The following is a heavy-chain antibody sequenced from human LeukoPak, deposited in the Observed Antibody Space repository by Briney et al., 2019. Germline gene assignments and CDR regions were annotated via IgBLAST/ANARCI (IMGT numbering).Heavy chain of an antibody. V-gene: IGHV3-7*03. D-gene: IGHD3-22*01. CDR2: IKEDGSKK. CDR3: ARDPPYDSSGSYYFDY. CDR1: GFTFSGCW. Sequence: GGSLRLSCAASGFTFSGCWMTWVRQAPGKGLEWVANIKEDGSKKNYVDSVKGRFTIFRDNAKNSLYLQMNSLRAEDTAVYYCARDPPYDSSGSYYFDYWGQGTLVTVSS. J-gene: IGHJ4*02.